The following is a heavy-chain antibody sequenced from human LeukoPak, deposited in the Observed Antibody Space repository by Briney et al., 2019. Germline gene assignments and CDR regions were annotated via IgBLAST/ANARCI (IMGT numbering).Heavy chain of an antibody. CDR2: IYYSGST. Sequence: SETLSLTCIVSSGSISSYYWSWIRQPPGKGLEWIGYIYYSGSTNYNPSLKSRVTISVDTSKNQFSLKLSSVTAADTAVYYCARLNCSGGSCSTYYYYGMDVWGQGTTVTVSS. CDR1: SGSISSYY. J-gene: IGHJ6*02. V-gene: IGHV4-59*08. D-gene: IGHD2-15*01. CDR3: ARLNCSGGSCSTYYYYGMDV.